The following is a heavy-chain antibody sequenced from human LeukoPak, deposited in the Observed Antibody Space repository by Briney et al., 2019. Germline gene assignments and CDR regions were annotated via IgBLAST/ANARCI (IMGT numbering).Heavy chain of an antibody. CDR2: IIPIFGTA. Sequence: ASVKVSCKASGGTFSSYAISWVRQAPGQGLEWMGGIIPIFGTANYAQKFQGRVTITADESTSTAYMELSSLRSEDTAVYYCVRDGEGVAISVNYWFAPWGQGTLVTVSS. V-gene: IGHV1-69*13. J-gene: IGHJ5*02. D-gene: IGHD3-10*01. CDR1: GGTFSSYA. CDR3: VRDGEGVAISVNYWFAP.